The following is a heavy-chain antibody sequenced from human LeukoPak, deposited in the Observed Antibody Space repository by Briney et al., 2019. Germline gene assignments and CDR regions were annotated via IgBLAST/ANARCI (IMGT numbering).Heavy chain of an antibody. CDR2: ISSSSTYI. CDR3: ASDHCTNGVCYTDYFDY. J-gene: IGHJ4*02. Sequence: PGGSLLLSCAASGFTFSTYTMNWVRQAPGKGLEWVSSISSSSTYIYYADSVKGRFTISRDNAKNSLYLQMLSLRAEDTAVYYCASDHCTNGVCYTDYFDYWGRGTLVTVSS. V-gene: IGHV3-21*01. D-gene: IGHD2-8*01. CDR1: GFTFSTYT.